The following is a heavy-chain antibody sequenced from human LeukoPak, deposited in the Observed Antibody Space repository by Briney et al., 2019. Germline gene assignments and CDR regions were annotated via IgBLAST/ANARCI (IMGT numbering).Heavy chain of an antibody. V-gene: IGHV3-23*01. CDR2: INNSGGST. CDR3: AKGWDYYDSSGYYYVY. J-gene: IGHJ4*02. D-gene: IGHD3-22*01. Sequence: GGTLRLSCAASGFTFSSYAMNWVRQAPGKGLAWVSGINNSGGSTYYADSVKGRFTISRDNSKNTLYLQMNSLRAEDTAVYYCAKGWDYYDSSGYYYVYWGQGTLVTVSS. CDR1: GFTFSSYA.